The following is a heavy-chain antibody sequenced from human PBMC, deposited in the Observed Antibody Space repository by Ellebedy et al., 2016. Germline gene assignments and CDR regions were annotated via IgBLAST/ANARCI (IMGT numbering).Heavy chain of an antibody. CDR3: GIASIAARRLSGAPYYYYGMDV. J-gene: IGHJ6*02. Sequence: ASVKVSCXASGYTFTSYYMHWVRQAPGQGLEWMGIINPSGGSTSYAQKFQGRVTMTRDTSTSTVYMELSSLRSEDTAVYYCGIASIAARRLSGAPYYYYGMDVWGQGTTVTVSS. D-gene: IGHD6-6*01. CDR1: GYTFTSYY. CDR2: INPSGGST. V-gene: IGHV1-46*01.